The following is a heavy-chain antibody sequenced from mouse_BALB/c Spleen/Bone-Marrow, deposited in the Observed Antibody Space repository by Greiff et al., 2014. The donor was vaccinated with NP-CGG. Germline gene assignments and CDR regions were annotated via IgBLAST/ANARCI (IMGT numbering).Heavy chain of an antibody. Sequence: QVQLKESGPGLVAPSQSLSISCTVSGFSLTSYGVHWVRQPPGKGLEWLGVIWADGSTNYNSALMSRLSINKDNSKSQVFLKMNSLQTDDTAMYYCARITTATGAMDYWGQGTSVTVSS. CDR1: GFSLTSYG. D-gene: IGHD1-2*01. CDR3: ARITTATGAMDY. V-gene: IGHV2-9*02. CDR2: IWADGST. J-gene: IGHJ4*01.